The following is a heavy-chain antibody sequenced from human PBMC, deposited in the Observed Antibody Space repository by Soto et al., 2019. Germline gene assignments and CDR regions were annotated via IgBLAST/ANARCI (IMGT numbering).Heavy chain of an antibody. CDR3: TKQGYYWYFDI. CDR2: VSGGDGST. Sequence: EGRLLESGGGLVQPGGSLRLSCAASGFTFSTYTMHWVRQAPGKGLEWVSGVSGGDGSTYYADSLKGRFSISRDNAKNTVDLQINSLTAEATAVYYCTKQGYYWYFDIWGRGTLVTVSS. V-gene: IGHV3-23*01. D-gene: IGHD5-12*01. CDR1: GFTFSTYT. J-gene: IGHJ2*01.